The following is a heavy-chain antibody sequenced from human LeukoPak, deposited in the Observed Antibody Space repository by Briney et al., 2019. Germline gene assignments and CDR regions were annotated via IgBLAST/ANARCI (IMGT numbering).Heavy chain of an antibody. V-gene: IGHV3-23*01. CDR2: ISGSGGST. J-gene: IGHJ4*02. CDR1: VFTFSSYA. Sequence: PGASLRLSCAASVFTFSSYAMSWVRQAPGKGLEWVSAISGSGGSTYYADSVKGRFTISRDNSKNTLYLQMNSLRAEDTAVYYCAKGEHIVVVTATFDYWGQGTLVTVSS. CDR3: AKGEHIVVVTATFDY. D-gene: IGHD2-21*02.